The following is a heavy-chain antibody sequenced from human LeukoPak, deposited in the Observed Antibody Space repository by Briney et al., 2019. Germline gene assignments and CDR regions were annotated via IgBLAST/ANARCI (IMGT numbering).Heavy chain of an antibody. J-gene: IGHJ6*03. CDR2: IYHSGST. Sequence: SETLSLTCTVSGYSISSGYYWGWIRQPPGKGLEWIGSIYHSGSTYYNPSLKSRVTISVDTSKNQFSLKVSSVTAADTAVYYCARINRNYYYYYMDVWGKGTTVTISS. CDR1: GYSISSGYY. CDR3: ARINRNYYYYYMDV. V-gene: IGHV4-38-2*02.